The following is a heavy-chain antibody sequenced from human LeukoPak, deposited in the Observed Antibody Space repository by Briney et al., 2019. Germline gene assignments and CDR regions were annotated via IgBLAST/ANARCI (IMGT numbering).Heavy chain of an antibody. CDR2: ISSSSTSI. Sequence: GGSLRLSCAASGFTFSSYSMNWVRQAPGKGLEWVSYISSSSTSIYFADSVKGRFTISRDNAKDSLYLQMNSLRAEDTAVYYCAREWGAAAGHNWFDPWGQGTLGTVTS. D-gene: IGHD6-13*01. CDR1: GFTFSSYS. J-gene: IGHJ5*02. CDR3: AREWGAAAGHNWFDP. V-gene: IGHV3-48*01.